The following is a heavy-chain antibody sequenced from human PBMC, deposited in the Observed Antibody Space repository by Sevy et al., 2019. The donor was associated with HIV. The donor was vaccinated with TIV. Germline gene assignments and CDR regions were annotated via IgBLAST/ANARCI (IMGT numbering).Heavy chain of an antibody. D-gene: IGHD2-15*01. CDR2: IYSGGST. CDR1: EFTVSSNY. J-gene: IGHJ6*02. V-gene: IGHV3-53*01. CDR3: AGEDIVLGEGNYYGMDV. Sequence: GGSLRLSCAASEFTVSSNYMSWVRQAPGKGLEWVSVIYSGGSTYYADSVKGRFTISRDNSQNTVYLQMNSLRAEDTAVYYCAGEDIVLGEGNYYGMDVWGQGTTVTVSS.